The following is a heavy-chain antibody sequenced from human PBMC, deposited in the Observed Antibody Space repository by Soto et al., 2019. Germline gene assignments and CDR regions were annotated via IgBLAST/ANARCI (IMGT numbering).Heavy chain of an antibody. D-gene: IGHD1-26*01. J-gene: IGHJ4*02. CDR1: GGSISSSSYY. CDR2: IYYSGST. V-gene: IGHV4-39*01. Sequence: QLQLQESGPGLVKLSETLSLTCTVSGGSISSSSYYWGWIRQPPGKGLEWIGSIYYSGSTYYNPSLKSRVTISVDTSKNQFSLKLSSVTAADTAVYYCARLTGHSGSYLYYWRQGTLVTVSS. CDR3: ARLTGHSGSYLYY.